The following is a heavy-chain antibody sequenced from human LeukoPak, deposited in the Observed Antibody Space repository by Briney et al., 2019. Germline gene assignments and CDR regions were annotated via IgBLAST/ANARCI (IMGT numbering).Heavy chain of an antibody. CDR3: ARVGDYGYDLVAFDI. V-gene: IGHV1-69*05. J-gene: IGHJ3*02. CDR2: IIPIFGTA. Sequence: TVKVSCKASGGTFSSYAISWVRQAPGQGLEWMGGIIPIFGTANYAQKFQGRVTITTDESTSTAYTELSSLRSEDTAVYYCARVGDYGYDLVAFDIWGQGTMVTVSS. CDR1: GGTFSSYA. D-gene: IGHD5-12*01.